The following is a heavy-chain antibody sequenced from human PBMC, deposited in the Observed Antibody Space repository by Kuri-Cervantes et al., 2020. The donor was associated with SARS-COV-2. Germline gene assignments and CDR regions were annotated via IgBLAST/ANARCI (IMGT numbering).Heavy chain of an antibody. J-gene: IGHJ4*02. CDR3: ARDRASGWRGGFGY. CDR2: ISSSSSNI. V-gene: IGHV3-21*01. CDR1: GFTFSSHS. Sequence: GGFLRPSCAASGFTFSSHSMNWVRQAPGKGLEWVSSISSSSSNISYADSVKGRFTISRDNAKNSLYLQMNSLRAEDTAVYYCARDRASGWRGGFGYWGQGTLVTVSS. D-gene: IGHD6-19*01.